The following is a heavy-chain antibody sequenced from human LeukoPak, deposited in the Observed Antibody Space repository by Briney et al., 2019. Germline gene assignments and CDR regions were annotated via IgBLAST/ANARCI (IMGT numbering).Heavy chain of an antibody. CDR2: IIAPLGIA. CDR1: GGTFSFYA. Sequence: SVKVSCKASGGTFSFYAISWVRQAPGQGLEWMGRIIAPLGIAIYAQKFQGRVTISADKSTSTAYMKLSSLRSEDTAVYYCARLSCSTGSCYASVDAFDIWGQGTMVTVSS. V-gene: IGHV1-69*04. CDR3: ARLSCSTGSCYASVDAFDI. D-gene: IGHD2-15*01. J-gene: IGHJ3*02.